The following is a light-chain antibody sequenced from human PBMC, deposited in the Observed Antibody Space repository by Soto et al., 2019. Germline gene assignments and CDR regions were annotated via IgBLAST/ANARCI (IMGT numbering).Light chain of an antibody. Sequence: EIVMTQSPATLSVSPGERVTLSCRASQSVTSNLAWYQQKPGQAPRLVIYGASTRATGIPARFSGSGSGTEFTLTITSLQSEDFALYYCQQYNNWPPSYTFGQGTKLEIK. CDR3: QQYNNWPPSYT. V-gene: IGKV3-15*01. CDR2: GAS. CDR1: QSVTSN. J-gene: IGKJ2*01.